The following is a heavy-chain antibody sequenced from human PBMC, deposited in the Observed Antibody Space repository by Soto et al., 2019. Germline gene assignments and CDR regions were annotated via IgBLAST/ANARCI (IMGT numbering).Heavy chain of an antibody. CDR3: ARDKETKITMIGVVTPDV. Sequence: QVQLVESGGGVVQPGRSLRLSCAASGFTFSSYAMHWVRQAPGKGLEWVAVISYDGSNKYYADSVKGRFTISRDNSKNSLYLQMNSRRGEDTAVYYCARDKETKITMIGVVTPDVWGQGTTVTVSS. J-gene: IGHJ6*02. V-gene: IGHV3-30-3*01. CDR2: ISYDGSNK. D-gene: IGHD3-22*01. CDR1: GFTFSSYA.